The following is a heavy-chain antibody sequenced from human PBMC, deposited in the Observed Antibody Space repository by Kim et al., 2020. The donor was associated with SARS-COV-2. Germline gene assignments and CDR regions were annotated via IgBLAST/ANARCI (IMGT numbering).Heavy chain of an antibody. J-gene: IGHJ6*02. V-gene: IGHV3-73*01. CDR2: IRSKANSYAT. Sequence: GGSLRLSCAASGFTFSGSAMHWVRQASGKGLEWVGRIRSKANSYATAYAASVKGRFTISRDDSKNTAYLQMNSLKTEDTAVYYCTRQEEDIVVVPAVYYYYGMDVCGQGTTVTVSS. CDR3: TRQEEDIVVVPAVYYYYGMDV. CDR1: GFTFSGSA. D-gene: IGHD2-2*01.